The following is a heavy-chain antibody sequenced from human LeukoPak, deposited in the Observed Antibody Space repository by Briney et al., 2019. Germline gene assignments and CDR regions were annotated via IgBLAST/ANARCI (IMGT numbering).Heavy chain of an antibody. V-gene: IGHV4-34*01. CDR2: INHSGST. CDR3: ARARYSSSSRNFDY. Sequence: SETLSLTCTVSGASVNSGSHYWSWFRQPPGKGLEWIGEINHSGSTNYNPSLKSRVTISVDTSKNQFSLKLSSVTAADTAVYYCARARYSSSSRNFDYWGQGTLVTVSS. J-gene: IGHJ4*02. D-gene: IGHD6-6*01. CDR1: GASVNSGSHY.